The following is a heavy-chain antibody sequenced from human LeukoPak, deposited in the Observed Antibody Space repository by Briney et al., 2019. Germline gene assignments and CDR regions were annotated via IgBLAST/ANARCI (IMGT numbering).Heavy chain of an antibody. CDR1: GFTFSTYA. J-gene: IGHJ4*02. Sequence: GGSLRLSCAASGFTFSTYAMSWVRRAPGKGLEWVSAISNTCGNTYSADSVKVRFTIYRDNSKNTLYLQMNSLRAEDTAVYFCAKSRVGYDYWGQGTLVTVSS. CDR3: AKSRVGYDY. CDR2: ISNTCGNT. D-gene: IGHD5-12*01. V-gene: IGHV3-23*01.